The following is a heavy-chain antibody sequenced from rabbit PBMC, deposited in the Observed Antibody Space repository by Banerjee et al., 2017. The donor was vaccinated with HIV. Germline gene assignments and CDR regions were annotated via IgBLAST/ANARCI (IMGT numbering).Heavy chain of an antibody. CDR3: ARRDYGSSTYYDL. Sequence: QEQLEESGGGLVQPEGSLTLTCTASGFDFSSSYYMCWVRQAPGKGLEWIAYIYTGSSGNTYYASWAKGRFTISKTSSTTVTLQMTSLTAADTATYFCARRDYGSSTYYDLWGQGTLVTVS. CDR1: GFDFSSSYY. J-gene: IGHJ3*01. CDR2: IYTGSSGNT. V-gene: IGHV1S45*01. D-gene: IGHD8-1*01.